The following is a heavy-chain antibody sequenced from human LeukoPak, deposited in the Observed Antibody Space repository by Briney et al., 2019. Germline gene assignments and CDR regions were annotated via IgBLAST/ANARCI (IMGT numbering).Heavy chain of an antibody. CDR3: ARTRAAAWRDAFDI. Sequence: GGSLRLSCAASGFTFSSYAMHWVRQAPGKGLEWVAVISYDGSNKYYADSVKGRFTISRDNAKNSLYLQMNSLRAEDTALYYCARTRAAAWRDAFDIWGQGTMVTVSS. J-gene: IGHJ3*02. CDR1: GFTFSSYA. D-gene: IGHD6-13*01. V-gene: IGHV3-30*04. CDR2: ISYDGSNK.